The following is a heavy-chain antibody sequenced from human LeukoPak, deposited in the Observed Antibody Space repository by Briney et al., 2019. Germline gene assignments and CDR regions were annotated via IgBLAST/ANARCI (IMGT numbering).Heavy chain of an antibody. CDR2: TYYSGST. V-gene: IGHV4-59*01. Sequence: SETLSLTCTVSGGSISSYYWSWIRQPPGKGLEWIGYTYYSGSTNYNPSLKSRVTISVDTSKNQFSLELSSVTAADTAVYYCARHRGYSSGWYWFDPWGQGTLVTVSS. D-gene: IGHD6-19*01. CDR1: GGSISSYY. CDR3: ARHRGYSSGWYWFDP. J-gene: IGHJ5*02.